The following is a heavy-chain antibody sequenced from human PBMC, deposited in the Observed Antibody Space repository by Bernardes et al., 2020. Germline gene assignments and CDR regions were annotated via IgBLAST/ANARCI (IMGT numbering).Heavy chain of an antibody. CDR3: ARISRDDQHYYYGMDG. V-gene: IGHV2-26*01. J-gene: IGHJ6*02. CDR2: IFSNDEK. Sequence: SGPTLVKPTETLTLTCTVSGFSLSNARMGVSWIRQPPGKALEWLAHIFSNDEKSYSTSLKSRLTISKDTSKSQVVLTMTNMDPVDTATYYCARISRDDQHYYYGMDGWGQGTTVTVSS. D-gene: IGHD2-2*01. CDR1: GFSLSNARMG.